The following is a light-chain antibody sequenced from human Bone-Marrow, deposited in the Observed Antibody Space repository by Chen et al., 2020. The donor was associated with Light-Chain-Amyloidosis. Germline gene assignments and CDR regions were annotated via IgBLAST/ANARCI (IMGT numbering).Light chain of an antibody. CDR1: QSVSSSD. V-gene: IGKV3-20*01. CDR3: QQYGASPWT. J-gene: IGKJ1*01. Sequence: EIVLTQSPGTLSLSPGESATLSCRTSQSVSSSDLAWYQQKPGQAPRLLIYGAASTATGIADRFSGSGSGTDFTLTISRLEAEGSAVYYCQQYGASPWTFGQGTKVKIK. CDR2: GAA.